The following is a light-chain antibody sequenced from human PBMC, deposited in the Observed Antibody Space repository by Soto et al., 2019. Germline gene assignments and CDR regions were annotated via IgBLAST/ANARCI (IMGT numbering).Light chain of an antibody. CDR2: DAS. J-gene: IGKJ1*01. CDR3: HQYNSYSWK. Sequence: DIQMTQSPSTLSASVGDRVTITCRASQSITIWLAWYQQKPGKAPKLLIFDASSLESGVPSRFSGSGSGTEFTLTISSLQPDDFATYYCHQYNSYSWKFGQGTKVEIK. V-gene: IGKV1-5*01. CDR1: QSITIW.